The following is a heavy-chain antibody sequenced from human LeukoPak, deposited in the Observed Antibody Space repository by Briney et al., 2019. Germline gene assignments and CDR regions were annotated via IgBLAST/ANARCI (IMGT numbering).Heavy chain of an antibody. CDR2: INHSGST. CDR3: ARFYHYYYYMGV. CDR1: GGSFSGYY. Sequence: SETLSLTCAVYGGSFSGYYWSWIRQPPGKGLEWIGEINHSGSTNYNPSLKSRVTISVDTSKNQFSLKLSSVTAADTAVYYCARFYHYYYYMGVWGKGTTVTVSS. V-gene: IGHV4-34*01. J-gene: IGHJ6*03.